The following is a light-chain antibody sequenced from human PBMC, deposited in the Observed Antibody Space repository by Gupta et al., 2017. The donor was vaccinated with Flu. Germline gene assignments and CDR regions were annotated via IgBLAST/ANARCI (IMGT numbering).Light chain of an antibody. CDR3: HQYGSSPRT. V-gene: IGKV3-20*01. Sequence: DRAPLSYRASQTIDSSNLAWFQQKPGQAPRLLMYYASSRVTGIPDRFSGRGSGTDFTLIISRLEPEDFAVYFCHQYGSSPRTFGQGTKVEIK. CDR1: QTIDSSN. CDR2: YAS. J-gene: IGKJ1*01.